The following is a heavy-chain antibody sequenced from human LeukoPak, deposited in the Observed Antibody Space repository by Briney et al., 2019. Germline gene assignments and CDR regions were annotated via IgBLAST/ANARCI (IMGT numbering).Heavy chain of an antibody. J-gene: IGHJ4*02. CDR3: ARAITVWGSYPNERFDY. Sequence: PSQTLSLTCTVSGGSISSGDYYWSWIRQPPGKGLEWIGYIYYSGSTYYNPSLKSRVTISVDTSKDQFSLKLSSVTAADTAVYYCARAITVWGSYPNERFDYWGQGTLVTVSS. CDR2: IYYSGST. CDR1: GGSISSGDYY. V-gene: IGHV4-30-4*01. D-gene: IGHD3-16*02.